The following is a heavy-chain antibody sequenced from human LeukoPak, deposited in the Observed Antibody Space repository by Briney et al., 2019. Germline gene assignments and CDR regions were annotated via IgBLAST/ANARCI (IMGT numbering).Heavy chain of an antibody. CDR3: ARAYDSSGRYVDY. Sequence: SETLSLTCAVYGGSFSGYYWSRIRQPLGKGLEWIGEINHSGSTNYNPSLKSRVTISVDTSKNQFSLKLSSVTAADTAVYYCARAYDSSGRYVDYWGQGTLVTVSS. CDR1: GGSFSGYY. J-gene: IGHJ4*02. V-gene: IGHV4-34*01. CDR2: INHSGST. D-gene: IGHD3-22*01.